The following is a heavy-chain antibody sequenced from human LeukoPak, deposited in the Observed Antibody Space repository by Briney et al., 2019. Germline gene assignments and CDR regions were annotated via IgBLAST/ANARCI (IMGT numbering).Heavy chain of an antibody. CDR1: GFTFSSYG. Sequence: PGRSLRLSCAASGFTFSSYGMHWVRQAPGKGLEWVAVIWYDGSNKYYVDSVKGRFTISRDNSKNTLYLQMNSLRAEDTAVYYCARGEGGYSAHFDYWGQGTLVTVSS. D-gene: IGHD3-10*01. J-gene: IGHJ4*02. CDR3: ARGEGGYSAHFDY. CDR2: IWYDGSNK. V-gene: IGHV3-33*08.